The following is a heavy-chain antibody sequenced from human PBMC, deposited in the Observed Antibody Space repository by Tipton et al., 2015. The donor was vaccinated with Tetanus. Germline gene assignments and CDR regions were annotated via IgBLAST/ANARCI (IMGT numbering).Heavy chain of an antibody. J-gene: IGHJ4*02. CDR3: ARLRVYCSTACYSREDY. CDR2: IKEDGSEM. CDR1: GFNFDTYA. V-gene: IGHV3-7*01. D-gene: IGHD2/OR15-2a*01. Sequence: SLRLSCEGSGFNFDTYAMGWVRQAPGKGLEWVANIKEDGSEMYYADSVKGRFTISRDNARNSLSVHMNSLTAEDTAVYYCARLRVYCSTACYSREDYWGQGTLVTVSS.